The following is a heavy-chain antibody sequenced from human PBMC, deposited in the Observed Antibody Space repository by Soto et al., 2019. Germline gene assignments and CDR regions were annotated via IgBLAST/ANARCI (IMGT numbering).Heavy chain of an antibody. Sequence: QVQLVQSGAEVKKPGASVKVSCKASGYTFTSYGISWVRQAPGQGLEWMGWISAYNGNTNYAQKLQGRVTMTTDTSTSTAYMELRSLRSDDTAVYYCARQETYYYDSSGYSTTFFDHWGQGTLVTVSS. J-gene: IGHJ4*02. CDR2: ISAYNGNT. CDR1: GYTFTSYG. CDR3: ARQETYYYDSSGYSTTFFDH. V-gene: IGHV1-18*01. D-gene: IGHD3-22*01.